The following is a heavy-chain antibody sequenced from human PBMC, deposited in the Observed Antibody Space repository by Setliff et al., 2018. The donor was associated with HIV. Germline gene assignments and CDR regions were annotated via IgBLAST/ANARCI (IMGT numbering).Heavy chain of an antibody. CDR2: ISGAGATT. J-gene: IGHJ3*02. CDR1: GFTLRSYA. CDR3: ARAGSDYAYDI. V-gene: IGHV3-23*01. D-gene: IGHD2-21*02. Sequence: GSLRLSCEASGFTLRSYAMYWVRQAPGKGLEWVAGISGAGATTYYADSVKGRFTISRDNSKDTLYLQMNSLRAEDTAVYYCARAGSDYAYDIWGQGTKVTVSS.